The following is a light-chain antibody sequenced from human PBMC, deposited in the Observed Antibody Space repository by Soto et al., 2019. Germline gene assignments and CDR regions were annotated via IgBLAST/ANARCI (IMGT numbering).Light chain of an antibody. J-gene: IGKJ1*01. CDR2: GAS. CDR3: QHYGTSLCT. CDR1: QSVSSSF. Sequence: EIMLTQSPGTLSLSPGERATLSCRASQSVSSSFLAWYQQKPGQAPRLLIYGASIRATGIPDRFSGSGSGTDFTLTISSLEPEDFAMYLCQHYGTSLCTFGQGTKVEIK. V-gene: IGKV3-20*01.